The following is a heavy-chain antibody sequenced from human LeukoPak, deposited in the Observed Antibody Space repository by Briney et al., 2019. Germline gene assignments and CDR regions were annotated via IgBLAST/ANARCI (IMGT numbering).Heavy chain of an antibody. Sequence: GASVKVSCKASGYTFTSYGISWVRQAPGQGLEWMGWISAYNGNTNYAQKLQGRVTMTTDTSTSTAYMELRSLRSDDTAVYYCARDYRIAAAPYYFDYWGRGTLVTVSS. V-gene: IGHV1-18*01. CDR1: GYTFTSYG. D-gene: IGHD6-13*01. J-gene: IGHJ4*02. CDR3: ARDYRIAAAPYYFDY. CDR2: ISAYNGNT.